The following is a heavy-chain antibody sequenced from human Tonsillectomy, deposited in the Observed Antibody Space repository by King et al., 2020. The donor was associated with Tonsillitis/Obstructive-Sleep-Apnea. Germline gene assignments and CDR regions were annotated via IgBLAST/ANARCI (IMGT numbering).Heavy chain of an antibody. D-gene: IGHD2-2*01. J-gene: IGHJ4*02. CDR2: IYYTGNT. V-gene: IGHV4-39*02. CDR1: GGSISSSRYH. CDR3: ARIFNEYATAPCLYY. Sequence: QLQESGPGLVKPSETLSLSCTVSGGSISSSRYHWGSIRQPPGKGLEWIGSIYYTGNTYYNPSLTSRVILSVDTSKNHFSLNLTSVTAADTAVYYCARIFNEYATAPCLYYWGPGTLVTVSS.